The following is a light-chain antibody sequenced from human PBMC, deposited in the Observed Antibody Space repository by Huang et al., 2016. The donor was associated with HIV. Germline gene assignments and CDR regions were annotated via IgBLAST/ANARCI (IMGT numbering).Light chain of an antibody. V-gene: IGKV1-39*01. J-gene: IGKJ2*01. CDR2: AAS. CDR1: QSFSSS. Sequence: DIQMTQSPSSLSASVGDRVTISCRSSQSFSSSLNWYPQRPGKAPKLLIYAASSLQSGVPSRFSGSGSGTDFSLTINSLQPEDFATYYCQQSDSTPYTFGQGTKLEIK. CDR3: QQSDSTPYT.